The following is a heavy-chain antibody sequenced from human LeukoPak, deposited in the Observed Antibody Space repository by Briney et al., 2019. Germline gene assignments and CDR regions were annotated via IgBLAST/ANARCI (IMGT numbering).Heavy chain of an antibody. Sequence: ASVKLSCKTSGFTFNDHVMNWVRQAPGQGLQWMGWINTNTGDPTYAQGFRGRFFFSLDSSLTTTYLQISTLEPGDTAVYYCVRARRGTVAGLDYWGQGTLVTVSS. V-gene: IGHV7-4-1*01. D-gene: IGHD6-19*01. CDR2: INTNTGDP. CDR1: GFTFNDHV. J-gene: IGHJ4*02. CDR3: VRARRGTVAGLDY.